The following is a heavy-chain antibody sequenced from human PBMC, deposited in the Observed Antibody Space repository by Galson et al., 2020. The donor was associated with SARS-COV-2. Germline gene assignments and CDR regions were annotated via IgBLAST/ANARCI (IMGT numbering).Heavy chain of an antibody. CDR2: MNPNSGNT. CDR1: GYTFTSYD. J-gene: IGHJ6*03. D-gene: IGHD2-15*01. Sequence: ASVKVSCKASGYTFTSYDINWVRQATGQGLEWMGWMNPNSGNTGYAQKFQGRVTITRNTSISTAYMELSSLRSEDTAVYYCARSLRYCSGGSCYYMDVWGKGTTVTISS. V-gene: IGHV1-8*03. CDR3: ARSLRYCSGGSCYYMDV.